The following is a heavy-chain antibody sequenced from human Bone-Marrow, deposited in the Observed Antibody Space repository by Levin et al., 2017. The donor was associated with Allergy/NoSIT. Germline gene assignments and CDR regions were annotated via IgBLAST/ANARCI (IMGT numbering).Heavy chain of an antibody. Sequence: QTLSLPCTFSGFSLRTSGMCVSWIRQPPGKALEWLARIDWDDDKYYSTSLKTRLTISKDTSKNQVVLTMTNMDPVDTATYYCARSRGGGDCYPSYWGQGTLVTVSS. CDR2: IDWDDDK. J-gene: IGHJ4*02. V-gene: IGHV2-70*11. CDR1: GFSLRTSGMC. D-gene: IGHD2-21*02. CDR3: ARSRGGGDCYPSY.